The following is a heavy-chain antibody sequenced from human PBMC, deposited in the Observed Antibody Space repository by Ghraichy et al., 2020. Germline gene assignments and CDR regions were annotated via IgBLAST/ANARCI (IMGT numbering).Heavy chain of an antibody. CDR1: GYILSSYA. CDR3: ARGTGSYDH. Sequence: ASVKVSCKASGYILSSYALHWVRQAPGQRLEWMGWISAANGNTKYSQNFQGRVTITRDTSATTASMELSSLGSEDAAVYYCARGTGSYDHWGQGTLVTVYS. CDR2: ISAANGNT. V-gene: IGHV1-3*01. J-gene: IGHJ5*02. D-gene: IGHD1-26*01.